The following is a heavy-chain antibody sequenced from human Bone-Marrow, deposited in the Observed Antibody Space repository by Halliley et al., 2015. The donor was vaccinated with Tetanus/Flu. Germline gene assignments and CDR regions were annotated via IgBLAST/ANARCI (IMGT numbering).Heavy chain of an antibody. V-gene: IGHV4-59*01. CDR2: IYPRGTT. D-gene: IGHD3-22*01. CDR3: ARANYDGSDYYYFFDY. J-gene: IGHJ4*02. Sequence: WIGYIYPRGTTDYNSSLRRRVTMSVDTSKNQFSLRLGSVTAADTAVYYCARANYDGSDYYYFFDYWGRGTLVTVSS.